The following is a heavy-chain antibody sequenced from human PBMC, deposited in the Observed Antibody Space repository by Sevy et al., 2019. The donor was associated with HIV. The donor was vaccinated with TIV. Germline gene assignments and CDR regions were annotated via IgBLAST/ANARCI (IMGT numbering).Heavy chain of an antibody. J-gene: IGHJ4*02. D-gene: IGHD5-12*01. Sequence: GGSLRLSCAASGFTFSSYAMSWVRQAPGKGLEWVSAISGSGGSTYYADSVKGRFTISRDNSKNSLYLQMNSLRAEDTAVYYCAKDGEMATIATDYWGQGTLVTVSS. V-gene: IGHV3-23*01. CDR2: ISGSGGST. CDR1: GFTFSSYA. CDR3: AKDGEMATIATDY.